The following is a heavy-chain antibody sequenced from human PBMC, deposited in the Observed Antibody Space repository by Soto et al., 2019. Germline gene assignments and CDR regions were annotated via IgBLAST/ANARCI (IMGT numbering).Heavy chain of an antibody. J-gene: IGHJ4*02. V-gene: IGHV4-59*01. Sequence: SETLSLTCTVSGGSISSYFCSWIRQPPGKGLEWIGYMYNTGIAHYNPSLKSQVTISIDMSKNQFSLKLTSVTAADRAVYYCATYREVAGLAAQIDYWGQGTLVTVSS. CDR2: MYNTGIA. CDR3: ATYREVAGLAAQIDY. D-gene: IGHD6-13*01. CDR1: GGSISSYF.